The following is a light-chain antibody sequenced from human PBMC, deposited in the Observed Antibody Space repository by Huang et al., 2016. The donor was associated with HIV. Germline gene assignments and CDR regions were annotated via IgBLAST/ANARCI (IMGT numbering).Light chain of an antibody. CDR3: QQSYNIPRT. CDR2: GAS. J-gene: IGKJ2*01. Sequence: DIQMTQAPPSLSAALGDRVIITCRASQIINKYLNWYQQMPGRAPKLLISGASSLQGGVSSRFSGSGSGTDCTLTIRDLQPEDTATYHCQQSYNIPRTFGQGTLLEI. CDR1: QIINKY. V-gene: IGKV1-39*01.